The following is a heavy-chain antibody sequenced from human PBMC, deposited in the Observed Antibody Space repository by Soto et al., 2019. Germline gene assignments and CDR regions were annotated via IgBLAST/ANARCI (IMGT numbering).Heavy chain of an antibody. CDR2: ISAYNGNT. Sequence: QVQLVQSGAEVKKPGASVKVSCKASGYTFTSYGISWVRQAPGQGLEWLGWISAYNGNTNYAQKLQGRVTMTTDYSTSTAYMELRRLRSDDTAVYFCARQWELLGYFDYWGQGTLVTVSS. V-gene: IGHV1-18*01. CDR1: GYTFTSYG. J-gene: IGHJ4*02. D-gene: IGHD1-26*01. CDR3: ARQWELLGYFDY.